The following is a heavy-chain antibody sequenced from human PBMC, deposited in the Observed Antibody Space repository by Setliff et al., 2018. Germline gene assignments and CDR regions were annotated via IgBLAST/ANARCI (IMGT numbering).Heavy chain of an antibody. D-gene: IGHD3-3*01. J-gene: IGHJ3*02. CDR2: IYCSGST. Sequence: SETLSLTCTVSGGSISSSSYYWGWIRQPPGKGLEWIGSIYCSGSTYYNPSLKSRVTISVDTSKNQFSLKLSSVTAADTDVYYCARGHGTDYNFWGGSPSPSFDIWAQGTRVT. CDR3: ARGHGTDYNFWGGSPSPSFDI. V-gene: IGHV4-39*07. CDR1: GGSISSSSYY.